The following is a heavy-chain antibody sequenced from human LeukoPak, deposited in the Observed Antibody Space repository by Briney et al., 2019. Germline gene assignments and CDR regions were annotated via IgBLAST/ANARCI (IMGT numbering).Heavy chain of an antibody. D-gene: IGHD6-25*01. CDR1: GGSISSYY. J-gene: IGHJ2*01. Sequence: SETLSLTCTVSGGSISSYYWSWIRQPPGKGLEWIGYIYYSGSTNYNPSLKSRVTISVDTSKNQFSLKLSSVTAADTAVYCCARQGGGFWYFDLWGRGTLVTVSS. V-gene: IGHV4-59*08. CDR2: IYYSGST. CDR3: ARQGGGFWYFDL.